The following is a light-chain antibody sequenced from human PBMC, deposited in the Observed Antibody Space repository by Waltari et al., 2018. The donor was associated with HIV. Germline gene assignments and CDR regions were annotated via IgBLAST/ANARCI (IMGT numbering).Light chain of an antibody. CDR2: DFS. Sequence: QSALTQPASVSGSPGQSITIPCTGASSDVGGYTYVFWYQHHPGKAPKLIIYDFSERPSGVSNRCSGSKSGNTASLTISGLQAEDEADYYCCSYAGSSTLLFGGGTKVTVL. CDR3: CSYAGSSTLL. V-gene: IGLV2-23*02. J-gene: IGLJ3*02. CDR1: SSDVGGYTY.